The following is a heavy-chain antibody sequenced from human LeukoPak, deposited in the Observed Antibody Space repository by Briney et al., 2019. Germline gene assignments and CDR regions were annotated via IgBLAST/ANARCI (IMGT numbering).Heavy chain of an antibody. J-gene: IGHJ6*03. Sequence: GGSLRLSCAASGSTFSSYWMSWVRQAPGKGLEWVANIKQDGSEKYYVDSVKGRFTISRDNAKNSLYLQMNSLRAEDTAVYYCARDLRKGYSSSPYYMDVWGKGTTVTISS. V-gene: IGHV3-7*01. CDR1: GSTFSSYW. CDR2: IKQDGSEK. CDR3: ARDLRKGYSSSPYYMDV. D-gene: IGHD6-13*01.